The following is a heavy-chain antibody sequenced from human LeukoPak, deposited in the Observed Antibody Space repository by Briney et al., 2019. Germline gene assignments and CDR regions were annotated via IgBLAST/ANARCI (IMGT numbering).Heavy chain of an antibody. CDR3: ARSSGYSYDAFDY. D-gene: IGHD5-18*01. CDR1: GGTFSSYA. CDR2: IIPIFGTA. Sequence: SVKVSCKASGGTFSSYAISWVRQAPGQGLEWMGGIIPIFGTANYAQRFQGRVTITADESTSTAYMELSSLRSEDTAVYYCARSSGYSYDAFDYWGQGTLVTVSS. J-gene: IGHJ4*02. V-gene: IGHV1-69*13.